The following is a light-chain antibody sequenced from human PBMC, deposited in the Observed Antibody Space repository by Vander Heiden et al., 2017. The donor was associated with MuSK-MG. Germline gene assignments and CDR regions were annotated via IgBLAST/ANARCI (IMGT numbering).Light chain of an antibody. V-gene: IGKV2-28*01. CDR1: QSLLHSNGYNY. CDR2: LGS. J-gene: IGKJ3*01. CDR3: KQALQTPRT. Sequence: DIVMTQSPLFLPVTPGEPASISCRSSQSLLHSNGYNYLDWYLQKPGQSPQLLIYLGSNRASGVPDRFSGSGSGTDFTLKISRVEAEDVGVYYCKQALQTPRTFGRGTKVDIK.